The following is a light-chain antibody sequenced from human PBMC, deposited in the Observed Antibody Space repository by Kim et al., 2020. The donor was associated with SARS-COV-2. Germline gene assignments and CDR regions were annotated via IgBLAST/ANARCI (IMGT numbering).Light chain of an antibody. J-gene: IGKJ5*01. CDR3: QQRSDWAIT. CDR1: QSVSRY. Sequence: LSPGERATLSCRASQSVSRYLAWYQQRPGQAPRLLIHDATNRAAGIPARFSGGGSGTDFTLTISSLEPEDFAVYYCQQRSDWAITFGQGTRLEIK. CDR2: DAT. V-gene: IGKV3-11*01.